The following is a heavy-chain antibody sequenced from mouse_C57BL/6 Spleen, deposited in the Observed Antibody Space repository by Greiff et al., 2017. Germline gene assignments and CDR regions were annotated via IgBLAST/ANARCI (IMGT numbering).Heavy chain of an antibody. Sequence: EVQLVESGGGLVKPGGSLKLSCAASGFTFSDYGMHWVRQAPEKGLAWVAYISSGSSTLYYADTVKGRFTISRDNGKNTLFLQMNRLRSEDTAMYYCAITYSNYAIDYRVKGTSDT. CDR2: ISSGSSTL. CDR1: GFTFSDYG. V-gene: IGHV5-17*01. CDR3: AITYSNYAIDY. J-gene: IGHJ4*01. D-gene: IGHD2-5*01.